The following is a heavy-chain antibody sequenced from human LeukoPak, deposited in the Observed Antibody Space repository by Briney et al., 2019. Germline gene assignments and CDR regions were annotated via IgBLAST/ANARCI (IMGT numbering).Heavy chain of an antibody. V-gene: IGHV3-21*01. CDR2: ISSGSSFI. Sequence: GGSLRLSCAASGFNFGSYAMNWVRQAPGKGLEWVSSISSGSSFIYYADSVKGRFTISRDNSKNTLYLQMGSLRAEDMAVYYCARDSRGSGLHPDYWGQGTLVTVSS. D-gene: IGHD3-10*01. CDR3: ARDSRGSGLHPDY. CDR1: GFNFGSYA. J-gene: IGHJ4*02.